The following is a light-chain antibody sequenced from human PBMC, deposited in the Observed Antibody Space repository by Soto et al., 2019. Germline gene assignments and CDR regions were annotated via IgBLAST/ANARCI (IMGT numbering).Light chain of an antibody. CDR3: QQYGSSPPTT. Sequence: EIALTQSPGTLSLSPGERATLSCRASQSVSSRYLAWYQQKPGHPPRLLIYGASSRDTGIPDRFSGSGSGTDFTLTISRLEPDDFAVYYCQQYGSSPPTTFGQGTKLEIK. J-gene: IGKJ2*01. CDR1: QSVSSRY. V-gene: IGKV3-20*01. CDR2: GAS.